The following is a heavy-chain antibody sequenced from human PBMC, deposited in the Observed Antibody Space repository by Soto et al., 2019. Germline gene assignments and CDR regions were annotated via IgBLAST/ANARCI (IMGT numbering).Heavy chain of an antibody. V-gene: IGHV3-15*07. D-gene: IGHD6-13*01. CDR2: IKSKTDGGTT. CDR3: TIVDPMKRYSSSWGFDY. J-gene: IGHJ4*02. Sequence: GGSLRLSCAASGFTFSNAWMNWVRQVPGKGLEWVGRIKSKTDGGTTEYTAPVRGRFTISRDDSKNTLYLQMNSLKTEDTGVYYCTIVDPMKRYSSSWGFDYWGQGTLVTVSS. CDR1: GFTFSNAW.